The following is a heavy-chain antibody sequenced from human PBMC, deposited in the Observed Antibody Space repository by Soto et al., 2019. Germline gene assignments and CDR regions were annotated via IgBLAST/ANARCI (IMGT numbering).Heavy chain of an antibody. J-gene: IGHJ5*02. CDR3: ARDIAVAEGWFDP. V-gene: IGHV3-9*01. CDR2: ISWSGGHI. D-gene: IGHD6-19*01. Sequence: GGSLRLSCAAAGFTFDDYAMYWVRQAPGRGLEWVSAISWSGGHIAYADSVKGRFTISRDNAKNSLYLQMNSLRAEDTAVYYCARDIAVAEGWFDPWGQGTLVTVSS. CDR1: GFTFDDYA.